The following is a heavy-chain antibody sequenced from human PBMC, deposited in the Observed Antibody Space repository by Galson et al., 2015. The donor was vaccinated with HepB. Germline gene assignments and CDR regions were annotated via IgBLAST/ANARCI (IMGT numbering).Heavy chain of an antibody. V-gene: IGHV3-23*01. D-gene: IGHD3-16*01. CDR3: AKSLYGGQLEGDYFDY. Sequence: SLRLSCAASGFTFSDYYMSWIRQAPGKGLEWVSAISGSGGSTYYADSVKGRFTISRDNSKNTLYLQMNSLRAEDTAVYYCAKSLYGGQLEGDYFDYWGQGTLVTVSS. CDR1: GFTFSDYY. J-gene: IGHJ4*02. CDR2: ISGSGGST.